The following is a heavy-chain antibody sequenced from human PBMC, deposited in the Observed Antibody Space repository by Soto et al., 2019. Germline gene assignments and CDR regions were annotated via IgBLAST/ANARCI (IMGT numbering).Heavy chain of an antibody. CDR3: ARALKGLPADY. CDR2: ISSSSSYI. D-gene: IGHD2-15*01. CDR1: GFTFSSYS. Sequence: PGGSLRLSCAASGFTFSSYSMNWVRQAPGKGLEWVSSISSSSSYIYYADSVKGRFTISRDNAKNSLYLQMNSLRAEDTAVYYCARALKGLPADYWGQGTLVTVSS. J-gene: IGHJ4*02. V-gene: IGHV3-21*01.